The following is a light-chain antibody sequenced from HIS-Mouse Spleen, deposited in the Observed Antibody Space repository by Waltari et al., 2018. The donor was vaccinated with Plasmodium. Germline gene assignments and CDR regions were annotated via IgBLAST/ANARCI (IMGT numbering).Light chain of an antibody. V-gene: IGLV3-27*01. CDR1: VLAKKY. CDR2: KDS. J-gene: IGLJ3*02. CDR3: YSAADNNWV. Sequence: SYELTQPSPVSVSPGQTARITCPGDVLAKKYARWFQQKPGQAPVLVIYKDSERPSGIPERFSGSSSGTTVTLTISGAQVEDEADYYCYSAADNNWVFGGGTKLTVL.